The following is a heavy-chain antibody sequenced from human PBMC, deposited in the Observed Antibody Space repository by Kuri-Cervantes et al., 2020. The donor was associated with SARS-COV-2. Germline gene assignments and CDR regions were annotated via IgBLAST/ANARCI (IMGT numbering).Heavy chain of an antibody. J-gene: IGHJ4*02. CDR2: IYTSGST. Sequence: SETLSLTCTVSGGPTRSYYWSWIRQPAGKGLEWIGRIYTSGSTNYNPSLKSRVTISVDTSKNQFSLELSSVTAADTAVYYCASGTYGDYLDYWGQGTLVTVSS. D-gene: IGHD4-17*01. CDR1: GGPTRSYY. CDR3: ASGTYGDYLDY. V-gene: IGHV4-4*07.